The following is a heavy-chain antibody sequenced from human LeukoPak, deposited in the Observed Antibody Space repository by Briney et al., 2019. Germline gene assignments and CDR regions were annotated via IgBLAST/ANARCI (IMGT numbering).Heavy chain of an antibody. Sequence: SETLSLTCAVYGGSFSGYYWSWIRQPPGKGLEWIGEINHSGNTNYNPSLKSRVTISVDMSKNQFSLKLSSVTAADTAVYYCAGDSYGYDYWGQGTLVTVSS. V-gene: IGHV4-34*01. J-gene: IGHJ4*02. CDR1: GGSFSGYY. CDR3: AGDSYGYDY. CDR2: INHSGNT. D-gene: IGHD5-18*01.